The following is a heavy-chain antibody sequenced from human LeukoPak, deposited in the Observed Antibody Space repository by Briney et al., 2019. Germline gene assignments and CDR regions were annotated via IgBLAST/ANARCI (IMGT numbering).Heavy chain of an antibody. J-gene: IGHJ3*02. Sequence: PGRSLRLSCAASGFTFSDYAVHWVRQAPGKGLEWVAVIYSGGSTYYADSVKGRFTISRDNSKNTLYLQMNSLRAEDTAVYYCARWTSYYDRHAFDIWGQGTMVTVSS. D-gene: IGHD3/OR15-3a*01. CDR3: ARWTSYYDRHAFDI. CDR2: IYSGGST. CDR1: GFTFSDYA. V-gene: IGHV3-53*01.